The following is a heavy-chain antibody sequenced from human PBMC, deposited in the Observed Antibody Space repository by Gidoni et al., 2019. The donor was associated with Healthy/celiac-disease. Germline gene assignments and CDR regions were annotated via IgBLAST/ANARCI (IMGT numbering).Heavy chain of an antibody. CDR1: GFTFSSYA. V-gene: IGHV3-23*01. CDR3: ARHYGSGSSNWFDP. D-gene: IGHD3-10*01. CDR2: ISGSGGST. Sequence: EVQLLEPGGGLVQPGGSLRLSCAASGFTFSSYAMSWVRQAPGKGLEWVSAISGSGGSTYYADSVKGRFTISRDNSKNTLYLQMNSLRAEDTAVYYCARHYGSGSSNWFDPWGQGTLVTVSS. J-gene: IGHJ5*02.